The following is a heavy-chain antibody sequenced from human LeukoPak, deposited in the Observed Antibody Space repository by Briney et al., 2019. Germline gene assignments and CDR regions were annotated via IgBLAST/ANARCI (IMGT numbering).Heavy chain of an antibody. CDR1: GGSISSSSYY. J-gene: IGHJ4*02. D-gene: IGHD6-19*01. Sequence: SETLSLTCTVSGGSISSSSYYWGWIRQPPGKGLEWIGSIYYSGSTYYNPSLKSRVTISVDTSKNQFSLKLSSVTAADTAVYYCARAGEDSSGFILGDYWGQGTLVTVSS. CDR3: ARAGEDSSGFILGDY. CDR2: IYYSGST. V-gene: IGHV4-39*01.